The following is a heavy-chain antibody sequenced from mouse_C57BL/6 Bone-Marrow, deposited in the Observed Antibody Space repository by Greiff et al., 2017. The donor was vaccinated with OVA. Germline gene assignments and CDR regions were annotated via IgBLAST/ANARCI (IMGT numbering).Heavy chain of an antibody. Sequence: EVKVVESGGGLVKPGGSLKLSCAASGFTFSSYAMSWVRQTPEKRLEWVATISDGGSYTYYPDNVKGRFTISRDNAKNNLYLQMSHLKSEDTAMYYCAREGYRNYLDYGGQGPALTV. J-gene: IGHJ2*01. D-gene: IGHD2-5*01. CDR3: AREGYRNYLDY. CDR2: ISDGGSYT. V-gene: IGHV5-4*01. CDR1: GFTFSSYA.